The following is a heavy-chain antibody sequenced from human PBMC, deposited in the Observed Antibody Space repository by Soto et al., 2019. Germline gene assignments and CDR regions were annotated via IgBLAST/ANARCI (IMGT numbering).Heavy chain of an antibody. J-gene: IGHJ4*02. Sequence: EVQVVESGGGLVKPGGSLRLSCAASGFTFSNAWMSWVRLAPGKGLEWVGRIKSKTDGGTTDYVAPVKGRFTISRDESKDTLYLQMNSLKTEDTAVYYCTSSGYSYAYFRNWGQGTLVTVSS. CDR1: GFTFSNAW. D-gene: IGHD5-18*01. CDR2: IKSKTDGGTT. CDR3: TSSGYSYAYFRN. V-gene: IGHV3-15*01.